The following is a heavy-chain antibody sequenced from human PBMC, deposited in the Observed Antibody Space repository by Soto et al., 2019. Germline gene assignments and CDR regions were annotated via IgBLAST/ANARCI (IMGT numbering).Heavy chain of an antibody. J-gene: IGHJ4*02. Sequence: PGWSLRISCASSGFTFGSYSMRWVRQAPGKRLEWVSGISGSGDSTYYADSVKGRFTISRDNSKNTLFLQMNSLGAEDTALYYCANTVAGTKCWGQVTLV. CDR2: ISGSGDST. CDR3: ANTVAGTKC. D-gene: IGHD6-19*01. V-gene: IGHV3-23*01. CDR1: GFTFGSYS.